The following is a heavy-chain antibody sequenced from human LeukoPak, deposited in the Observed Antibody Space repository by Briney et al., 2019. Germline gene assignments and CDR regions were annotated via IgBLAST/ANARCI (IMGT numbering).Heavy chain of an antibody. V-gene: IGHV3-48*03. CDR1: GFSFITYE. D-gene: IGHD1-26*01. Sequence: PGGSLRLSCAASGFSFITYEMKWVRQAPGKGLEWVSLISTEGGTIHYADSVKGRFTISRDNDKKSLYLEMTSLRLEDSGIYYCTRSFKDDFWGQGTLVTVSS. J-gene: IGHJ4*02. CDR3: TRSFKDDF. CDR2: ISTEGGTI.